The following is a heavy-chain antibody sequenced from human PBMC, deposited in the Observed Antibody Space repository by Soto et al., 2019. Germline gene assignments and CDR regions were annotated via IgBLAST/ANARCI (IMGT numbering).Heavy chain of an antibody. V-gene: IGHV3-30*18. CDR3: AKDLSSSWPPDY. CDR2: ISYDGGYK. J-gene: IGHJ4*02. Sequence: GWSLRLSCASSVFTFISYGMHWVRQAPGKGLEWVAVISYDGGYKLYADAVKGRFTISRDNSKNTVYLQMVSLRVEDTAVYYCAKDLSSSWPPDYWGQGTLVTVSS. D-gene: IGHD6-13*01. CDR1: VFTFISYG.